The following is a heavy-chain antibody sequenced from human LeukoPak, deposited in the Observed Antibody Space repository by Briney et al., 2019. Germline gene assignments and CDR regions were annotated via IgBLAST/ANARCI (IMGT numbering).Heavy chain of an antibody. CDR3: TKSDWFDP. Sequence: GGSLRLSCAASGFTFSRYWMHWVRQAPGKGLAWVSRINSDGSRVSYADSVKGRFTISRDNAKNTLYLRMNSLRAEDTAVYYCTKSDWFDPWGQGTQVTVSS. J-gene: IGHJ5*02. CDR1: GFTFSRYW. V-gene: IGHV3-74*01. CDR2: INSDGSRV.